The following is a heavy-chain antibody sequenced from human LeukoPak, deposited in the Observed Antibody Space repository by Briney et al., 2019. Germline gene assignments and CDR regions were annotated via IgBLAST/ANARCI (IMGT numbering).Heavy chain of an antibody. D-gene: IGHD4-17*01. CDR3: ARHADYGDSYDAFDI. V-gene: IGHV4-61*02. Sequence: SETLSLTCTVSGGSISSGSYYWSWIRQPAGKGLERIGRIYTSGSTNYNPSLKSRVTISVDTSKNQFSLKLSSVTAADTAVYYCARHADYGDSYDAFDIWGQGTMVTVSS. CDR2: IYTSGST. J-gene: IGHJ3*02. CDR1: GGSISSGSYY.